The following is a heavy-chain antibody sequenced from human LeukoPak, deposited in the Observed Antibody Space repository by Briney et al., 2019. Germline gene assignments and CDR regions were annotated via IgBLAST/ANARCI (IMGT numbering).Heavy chain of an antibody. D-gene: IGHD4/OR15-4a*01. CDR1: GGSISNFF. Sequence: RTSETLSLTCAVSGGSISNFFWSWVRQPAGKGLECIGRIYSSGISYYNPSLKSRVTMSVDMSKNQFSLRLTSVTAADTAVYYCARGYGEATREALDIWGLGTMVTVSS. V-gene: IGHV4-4*07. CDR3: ARGYGEATREALDI. J-gene: IGHJ3*02. CDR2: IYSSGIS.